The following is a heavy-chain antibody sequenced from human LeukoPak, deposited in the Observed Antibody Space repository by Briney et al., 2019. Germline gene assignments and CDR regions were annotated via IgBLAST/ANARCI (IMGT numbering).Heavy chain of an antibody. CDR3: AREAGSGWYLGWDSSGYNTYWFDP. CDR1: GYTFTSYY. Sequence: VASVKVSCKTSGYTFTSYYMHWVRQAPGQGLEWMGIINPSGGSTSYAQKFQGRVTMTRDTSTSTVYMELSSLRSEDTAVYYCAREAGSGWYLGWDSSGYNTYWFDPWGQGTLVTVSS. J-gene: IGHJ5*02. D-gene: IGHD3-22*01. V-gene: IGHV1-46*01. CDR2: INPSGGST.